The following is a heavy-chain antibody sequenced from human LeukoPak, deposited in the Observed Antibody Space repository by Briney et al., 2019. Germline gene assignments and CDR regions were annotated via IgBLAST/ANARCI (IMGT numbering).Heavy chain of an antibody. CDR3: ARDRDYYGSSGYDY. Sequence: GGSLTLSCAASGFTFSDYYMSWIRQAAGEGLEWVSYISSSGSTIFYADSVKGRFTISRDNAKNSLYLQRNSLRGEDTAVYYCARDRDYYGSSGYDYWGQGALVTVSS. V-gene: IGHV3-11*04. CDR1: GFTFSDYY. CDR2: ISSSGSTI. D-gene: IGHD3-22*01. J-gene: IGHJ4*02.